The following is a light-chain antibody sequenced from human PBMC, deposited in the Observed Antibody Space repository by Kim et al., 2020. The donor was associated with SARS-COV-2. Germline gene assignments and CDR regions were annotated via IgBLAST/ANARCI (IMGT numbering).Light chain of an antibody. J-gene: IGKJ2*01. CDR3: QQYYSTPYT. Sequence: DIVMTQSPDSLAVSLGERASINCKSRQSVLYSSNNKNYLAWYQQKAGQPPKLLIYWASTRDSGVPDRFSGSGSGTYFTLTIDSLQAEDVAVYYCQQYYSTPYTFGQGTKLEI. CDR2: WAS. V-gene: IGKV4-1*01. CDR1: QSVLYSSNNKNY.